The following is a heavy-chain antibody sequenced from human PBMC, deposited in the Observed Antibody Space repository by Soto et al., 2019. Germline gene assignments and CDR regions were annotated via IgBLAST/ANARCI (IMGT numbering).Heavy chain of an antibody. Sequence: PGGSLRLSCAASGFTVSSNYMSWIRQAPGKGLEWVSVIYSGGSTYYADSVKGRFTISRDNSKNTLYLQMNSLRAEDTAVYYCARVLLWFGSGMDVWGQGTTVTVS. CDR2: IYSGGST. J-gene: IGHJ6*02. D-gene: IGHD3-10*01. V-gene: IGHV3-66*01. CDR3: ARVLLWFGSGMDV. CDR1: GFTVSSNY.